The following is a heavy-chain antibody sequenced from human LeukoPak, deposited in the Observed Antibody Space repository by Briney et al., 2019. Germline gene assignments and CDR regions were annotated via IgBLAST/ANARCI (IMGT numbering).Heavy chain of an antibody. V-gene: IGHV4-39*01. J-gene: IGHJ3*02. CDR3: ARLPSHYYGSGRGAFDI. D-gene: IGHD3-10*01. Sequence: PSETLSLTCTVSGGSISSSSYYWGWIRQPPGKGLEWIGSIYYSGSTYYNPSLKSRVTISVDTSKNQFSLKLSSVTAADTAVYYCARLPSHYYGSGRGAFDIWGQGTMVTVSS. CDR2: IYYSGST. CDR1: GGSISSSSYY.